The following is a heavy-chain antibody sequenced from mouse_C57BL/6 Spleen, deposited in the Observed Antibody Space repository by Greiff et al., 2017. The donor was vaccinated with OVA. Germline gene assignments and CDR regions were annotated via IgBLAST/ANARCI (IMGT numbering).Heavy chain of an antibody. CDR3: ARLNFYYYGSRYFDV. CDR2: ISYSGST. CDR1: GYSITSGYD. V-gene: IGHV3-1*01. Sequence: EVKLMESGPGMVKPSQSLSLTCTVTGYSITSGYDWHWIRHFPGNKLEWMGYISYSGSTNYNPSLKSRISITHDTSKNHFFLKLNSVTTEDTATYYCARLNFYYYGSRYFDVWGTGTTVTVSS. J-gene: IGHJ1*03. D-gene: IGHD1-1*01.